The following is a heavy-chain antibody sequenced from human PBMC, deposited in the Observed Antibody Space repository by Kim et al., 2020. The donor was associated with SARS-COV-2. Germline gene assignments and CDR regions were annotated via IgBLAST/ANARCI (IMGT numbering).Heavy chain of an antibody. CDR2: ISAYNGNT. D-gene: IGHD2-8*02. Sequence: ASVKVSCKASGYTFTSYGISWVRQAPGQGLEWMGWISAYNGNTNYAQKLQGRVTMTTDTSTSTAYMELRSLRSDDTAVYYCARDTGPSTDYYYYGMDVWGQGTTVTVSS. J-gene: IGHJ6*02. CDR1: GYTFTSYG. V-gene: IGHV1-18*01. CDR3: ARDTGPSTDYYYYGMDV.